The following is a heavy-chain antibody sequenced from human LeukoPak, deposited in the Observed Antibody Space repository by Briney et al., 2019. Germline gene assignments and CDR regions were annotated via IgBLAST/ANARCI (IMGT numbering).Heavy chain of an antibody. J-gene: IGHJ4*02. D-gene: IGHD1-26*01. CDR3: ARVGAWELQRVFEY. CDR2: IKQDGSDT. Sequence: PGGSLRLSCAASGFTFSDYWMTWVRQVAGGGLEWVANIKQDGSDTHYVDSVRGRFTISRDNAKKSLYLEMSNLRGDDTAVYYCARVGAWELQRVFEYWGQGTLVTVSS. V-gene: IGHV3-7*01. CDR1: GFTFSDYW.